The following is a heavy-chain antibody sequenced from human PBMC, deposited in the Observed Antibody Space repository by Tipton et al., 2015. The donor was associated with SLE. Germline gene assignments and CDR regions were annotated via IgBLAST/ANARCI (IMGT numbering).Heavy chain of an antibody. J-gene: IGHJ2*01. CDR1: GGSITSRNYY. CDR3: ARDKGDDYGDSLWYFDL. D-gene: IGHD4-17*01. CDR2: IYSSGNT. V-gene: IGHV4-39*07. Sequence: TLSLTCTVSGGSITSRNYYWDWIRQPPGKGLEWIANIYSSGNTYYNPSLKSRVTISVDTSKNQFSLKLSSVTAADTAVYYCARDKGDDYGDSLWYFDLWGRGTLVTVSS.